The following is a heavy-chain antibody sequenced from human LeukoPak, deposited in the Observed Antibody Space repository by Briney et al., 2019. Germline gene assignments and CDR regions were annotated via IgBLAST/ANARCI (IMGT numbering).Heavy chain of an antibody. Sequence: SGTLSLTCTVSGAYFTNYYWSFIRQPPGKGLEWIGFSSYNGNTNYNPSLKSRVTISLDMSKNQFSLRLNSVTAADTAVYYCARGTLMWFGAKMEYYFDSWGQGTPLAVSS. CDR1: GAYFTNYY. D-gene: IGHD3-10*01. V-gene: IGHV4-59*01. CDR3: ARGTLMWFGAKMEYYFDS. CDR2: SSYNGNT. J-gene: IGHJ4*02.